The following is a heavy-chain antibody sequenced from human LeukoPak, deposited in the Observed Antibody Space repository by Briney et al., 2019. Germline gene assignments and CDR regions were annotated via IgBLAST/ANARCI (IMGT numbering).Heavy chain of an antibody. CDR2: INPSGGIT. CDR1: GYTFTGYY. J-gene: IGHJ4*02. V-gene: IGHV1-46*01. CDR3: AREGGPTGGAQDY. Sequence: ASVKVSCKASGYTFTGYYMHWVRQAPGQGLEWMGIINPSGGITSYAQKFQGRVTMTRGMSTSTVYMELRSLRSDDTAVYYCAREGGPTGGAQDYWGQGTLVTVSS. D-gene: IGHD1-1*01.